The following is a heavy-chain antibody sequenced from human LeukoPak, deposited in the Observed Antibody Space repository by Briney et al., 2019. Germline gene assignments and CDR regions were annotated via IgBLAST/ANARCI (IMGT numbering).Heavy chain of an antibody. J-gene: IGHJ4*02. CDR1: GGTFSSYA. CDR3: ARELPSGFCSGGSCYFDY. D-gene: IGHD2-15*01. CDR2: ISAYNGNT. Sequence: ASVKVSCKASGGTFSSYAISWVRQAPGQGLEWMGWISAYNGNTNYAQKLQGRVTMTTDTSTSTAYMELRSLRSDDTAVYYCARELPSGFCSGGSCYFDYWGQGTLVTVSS. V-gene: IGHV1-18*01.